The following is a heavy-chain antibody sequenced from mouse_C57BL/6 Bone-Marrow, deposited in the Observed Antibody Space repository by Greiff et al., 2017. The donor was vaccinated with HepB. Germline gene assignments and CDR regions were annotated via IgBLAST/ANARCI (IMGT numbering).Heavy chain of an antibody. CDR1: GYTFTSYT. CDR3: ARDAGYVLFDY. V-gene: IGHV1-4*01. CDR2: INPSSGYT. J-gene: IGHJ2*01. Sequence: VQLQQSGAELARPGASVKMSCKASGYTFTSYTMHWVKQRPGQGLEWIGYINPSSGYTKYNQKFKDKATLTADKSSSTAYMQLISLTSEASAVYYFARDAGYVLFDYWGQGNPLTVSS.